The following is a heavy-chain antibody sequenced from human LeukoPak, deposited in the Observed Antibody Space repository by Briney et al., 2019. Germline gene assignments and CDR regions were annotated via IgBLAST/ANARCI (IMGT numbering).Heavy chain of an antibody. V-gene: IGHV1-69*13. Sequence: EASVKVSCKASGYTFTSYYIHWVRQAPGQGLEWMGGIIPIFGTANYAQKFQGRVTITADESTSTAYMELSSLRSEDTAVYYCARDTGIVGATMFSWFDPWGQGTLVTVSS. D-gene: IGHD1-26*01. CDR2: IIPIFGTA. J-gene: IGHJ5*02. CDR1: GYTFTSYY. CDR3: ARDTGIVGATMFSWFDP.